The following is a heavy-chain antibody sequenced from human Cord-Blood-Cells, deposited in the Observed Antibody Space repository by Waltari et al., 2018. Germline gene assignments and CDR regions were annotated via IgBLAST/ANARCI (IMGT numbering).Heavy chain of an antibody. J-gene: IGHJ4*02. CDR2: ISYDGSNK. CDR1: GFTFSSYA. Sequence: QVLLVESGGGVVQPGRSLRLSCAASGFTFSSYAMHWVRQAPGKGLEWVAVISYDGSNKYYADSVKGRFTISRDNSKNTLYLQMNSLRAEDTAVYYCASLEGATIDYWGQGTLVTVSS. CDR3: ASLEGATIDY. V-gene: IGHV3-30*04. D-gene: IGHD5-12*01.